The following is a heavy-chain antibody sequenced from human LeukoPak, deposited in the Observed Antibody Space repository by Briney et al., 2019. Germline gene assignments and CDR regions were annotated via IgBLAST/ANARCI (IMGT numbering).Heavy chain of an antibody. J-gene: IGHJ6*03. Sequence: PSETLSLTCTVSGYSISSGYYWGWIRQPPGKGLEWIGCIYHSGSIYYNPSLKSRVTISVDTSKNQFSLKLSSVTAADTAVYYCARDSSYSTYYYYYMDVWGKGTTVTVSS. CDR1: GYSISSGYY. CDR2: IYHSGSI. V-gene: IGHV4-38-2*02. D-gene: IGHD4-11*01. CDR3: ARDSSYSTYYYYYMDV.